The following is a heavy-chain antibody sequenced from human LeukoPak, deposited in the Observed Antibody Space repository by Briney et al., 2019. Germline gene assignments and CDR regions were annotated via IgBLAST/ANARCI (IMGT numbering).Heavy chain of an antibody. V-gene: IGHV3-11*01. Sequence: GGSLRLSCAASGFTFSSYAMSWIRQAPGKGLEWVSYISSSGSTIYYADSVKGRFTISRDNAKNSLYLQMNSLRAEDTAVYYCARGMTTVTTCFDYWGQGTLVTVSS. CDR3: ARGMTTVTTCFDY. CDR1: GFTFSSYA. CDR2: ISSSGSTI. D-gene: IGHD4-17*01. J-gene: IGHJ4*02.